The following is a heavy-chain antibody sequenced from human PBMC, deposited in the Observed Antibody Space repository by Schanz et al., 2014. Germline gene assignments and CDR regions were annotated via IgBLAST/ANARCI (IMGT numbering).Heavy chain of an antibody. CDR3: AKTLFPGGTQTFGN. CDR1: GFSFGNYG. D-gene: IGHD2-8*02. CDR2: FDAHDGRA. J-gene: IGHJ4*02. Sequence: EVKLLESGGTLVRPGGSLRLSCAASGFSFGNYGMSWVRQAPGKGLEWVSGFDAHDGRAYYADSAKGRFTISRDNSKSTLYVEMNSLRVEDTAVYYCAKTLFPGGTQTFGNWGRGTLVTVSS. V-gene: IGHV3-23*01.